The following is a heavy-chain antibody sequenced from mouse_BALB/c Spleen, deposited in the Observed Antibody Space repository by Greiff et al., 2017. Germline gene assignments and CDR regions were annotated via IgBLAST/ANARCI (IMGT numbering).Heavy chain of an antibody. V-gene: IGHV1-9*01. J-gene: IGHJ4*01. Sequence: QVQLQQSGAELMKPGASVKISCKATGYTFSSYWIEWVKQRPGHGLEWIGEILPGSGSTNYNEKFKGKATFTADTSSNTAYMQLSSLTSEDSAVYYCASYPLLRGYAMDYWGQGTSVTVSS. D-gene: IGHD1-1*01. CDR2: ILPGSGST. CDR1: GYTFSSYW. CDR3: ASYPLLRGYAMDY.